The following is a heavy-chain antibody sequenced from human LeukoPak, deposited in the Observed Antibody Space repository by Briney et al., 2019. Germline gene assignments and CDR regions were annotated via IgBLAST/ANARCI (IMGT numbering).Heavy chain of an antibody. D-gene: IGHD2-2*01. V-gene: IGHV5-51*01. CDR3: ARRIYLGYCSSTSCSYYFDY. J-gene: IGHJ4*02. CDR2: VYPGDSDT. Sequence: GESLKISCKASGYSFTSYWIGWVRQTPGKGLEWMGIVYPGDSDTRYSPSFQGQVTISADKSISTAYLQWSSLKASDTAMYYCARRIYLGYCSSTSCSYYFDYWGQGTLVTVSS. CDR1: GYSFTSYW.